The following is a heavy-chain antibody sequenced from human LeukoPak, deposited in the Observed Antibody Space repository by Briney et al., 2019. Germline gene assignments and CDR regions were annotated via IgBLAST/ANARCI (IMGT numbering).Heavy chain of an antibody. Sequence: ASVKVSCKASVYTFTGYYMHWVRQAPGQGLEWMGWISGYNGNTIYAENLQGRVTMTTDTSTSTAYMELRSLRSDDTAVYYCARDTNIVVVVAEGYFDYWGQGTLVTVSS. CDR2: ISGYNGNT. V-gene: IGHV1-18*04. J-gene: IGHJ4*02. CDR3: ARDTNIVVVVAEGYFDY. D-gene: IGHD2-15*01. CDR1: VYTFTGYY.